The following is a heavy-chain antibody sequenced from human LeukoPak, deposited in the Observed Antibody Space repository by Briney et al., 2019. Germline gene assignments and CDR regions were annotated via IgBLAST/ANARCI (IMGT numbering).Heavy chain of an antibody. CDR1: GGTFSSYT. D-gene: IGHD2-2*01. Sequence: GASVKVSCKASGGTFSSYTISWVRQAPGQGLERMGRIIPILGIANYAQKFQGRVTITADKSTSTAYMELSSLRSEDTAVYYCARLLMGTAAINNWFDPWGQGTLVTVSS. J-gene: IGHJ5*02. CDR3: ARLLMGTAAINNWFDP. CDR2: IIPILGIA. V-gene: IGHV1-69*02.